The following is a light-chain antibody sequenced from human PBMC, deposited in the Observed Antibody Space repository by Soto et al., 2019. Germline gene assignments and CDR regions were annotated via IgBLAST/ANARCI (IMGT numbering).Light chain of an antibody. CDR2: AAS. Sequence: IQMTQSPSSVSASVGDRVTITCRASQGISSYLAWYQQKPGKAPKLLIYAASTLQSGVPSRFSGSGSGTDFTLTISCLQSEDFATYYCQQYYSYPRTFGQGTKVEIK. V-gene: IGKV1-8*01. J-gene: IGKJ1*01. CDR1: QGISSY. CDR3: QQYYSYPRT.